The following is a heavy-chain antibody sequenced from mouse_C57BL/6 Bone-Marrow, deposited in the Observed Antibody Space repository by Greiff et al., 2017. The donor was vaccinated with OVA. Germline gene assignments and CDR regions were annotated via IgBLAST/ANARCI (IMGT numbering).Heavy chain of an antibody. CDR1: GFTFSDFY. J-gene: IGHJ3*01. V-gene: IGHV7-1*01. D-gene: IGHD1-1*01. CDR3: ARDEGGSSPFAY. Sequence: EVNLVESGGGLVQSGRSLRLSCATSGFTFSDFYMEWVRQAPGKGLEWIAASRNKANDYTTEYSASVKGRFIVSRDTSQSILYLQMNALRAEDTAIYYCARDEGGSSPFAYWGQGTLVTVSA. CDR2: SRNKANDYTT.